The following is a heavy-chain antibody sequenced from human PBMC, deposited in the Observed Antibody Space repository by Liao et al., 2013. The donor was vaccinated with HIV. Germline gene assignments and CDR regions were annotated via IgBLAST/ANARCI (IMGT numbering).Heavy chain of an antibody. CDR1: GGSISSSSYY. J-gene: IGHJ5*02. CDR3: ARSMLLRPNWFDP. D-gene: IGHD2-15*01. V-gene: IGHV4-39*07. CDR2: IYYSGST. Sequence: QLQLQESGPGLVKPSETLSLNCTVSGGSISSSSYYWGWIRQPPGKGLEWIGRIYYSGSTYYNPSLKSRVTISVDTSKNQFSLKLSSVTAADTAVYYCARSMLLRPNWFDPWGQGTLVTVSS.